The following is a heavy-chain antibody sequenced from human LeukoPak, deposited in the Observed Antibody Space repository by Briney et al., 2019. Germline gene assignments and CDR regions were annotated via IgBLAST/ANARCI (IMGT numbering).Heavy chain of an antibody. CDR3: ARDYVWGSSESDY. J-gene: IGHJ4*02. V-gene: IGHV3-7*01. CDR1: GFTFSNYW. CDR2: INQDGSEK. Sequence: GGSLRLSCAASGFTFSNYWMTWFRQTPGKGLEWVGNINQDGSEKYYLDSVRGRFTISRDNAKNSLYLQMNSLRVEDTAIYCCARDYVWGSSESDYWGQGTLVTVSS. D-gene: IGHD7-27*01.